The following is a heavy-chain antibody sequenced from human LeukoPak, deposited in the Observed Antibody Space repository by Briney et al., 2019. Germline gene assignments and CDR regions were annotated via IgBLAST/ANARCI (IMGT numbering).Heavy chain of an antibody. CDR3: AREAKVLTMVRGAYDY. CDR2: IKPSGGST. J-gene: IGHJ4*02. D-gene: IGHD3-10*01. Sequence: ASVKVSCKASGYTFTSYYMHWVRQAPGQGLEWMGIIKPSGGSTSYAQKFQGRVTMTRDTSTSTVYMELSSLRSEDTAVYYCAREAKVLTMVRGAYDYWGQGTLVTVSS. CDR1: GYTFTSYY. V-gene: IGHV1-46*01.